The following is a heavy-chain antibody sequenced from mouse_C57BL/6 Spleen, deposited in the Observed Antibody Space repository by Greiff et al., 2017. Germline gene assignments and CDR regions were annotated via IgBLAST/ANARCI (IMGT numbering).Heavy chain of an antibody. Sequence: QVQLQQSGAELARPGASVKLSCKASGYTFTSYGISWVKQRTGQGLEWVGEIYPRSGNTYYNEKFKGKATLTADKSSSTAYMELRSLTSEDSAVYFCASPKLGLFDYWGQGTTLTGSS. D-gene: IGHD4-1*01. CDR1: GYTFTSYG. V-gene: IGHV1-81*01. CDR2: IYPRSGNT. CDR3: ASPKLGLFDY. J-gene: IGHJ2*01.